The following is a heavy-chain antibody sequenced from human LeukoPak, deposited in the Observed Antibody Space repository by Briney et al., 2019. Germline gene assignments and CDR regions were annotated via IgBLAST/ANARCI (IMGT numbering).Heavy chain of an antibody. D-gene: IGHD6-19*01. Sequence: ASVKVSCKASGYTFTSYYMHWVRQAPGQGLEWMGRINPNSGGTNYAQKFQGRVTMTRDTSISTAYMELSRLRSDDTAVYYCARSPTSGWYSTTKWGQGTLVTVSS. J-gene: IGHJ4*02. V-gene: IGHV1-2*06. CDR3: ARSPTSGWYSTTK. CDR2: INPNSGGT. CDR1: GYTFTSYY.